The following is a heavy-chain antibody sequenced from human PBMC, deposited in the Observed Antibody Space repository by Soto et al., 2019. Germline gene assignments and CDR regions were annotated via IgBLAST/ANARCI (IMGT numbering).Heavy chain of an antibody. J-gene: IGHJ3*02. CDR3: ARGRWLQFVGAFDI. Sequence: GASVKVSCKASGGTFSGYAISWVRQAPGQGLEWMGGIIPIFGTANYAQKFQGRVTITADKSTSTAYMELSSPRSEHTAVYYCARGRWLQFVGAFDIWGQGTMVTVSS. CDR2: IIPIFGTA. D-gene: IGHD5-12*01. CDR1: GGTFSGYA. V-gene: IGHV1-69*06.